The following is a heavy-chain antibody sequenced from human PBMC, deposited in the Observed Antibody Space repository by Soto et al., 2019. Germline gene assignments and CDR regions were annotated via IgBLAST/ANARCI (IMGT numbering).Heavy chain of an antibody. CDR2: IYWDDDK. D-gene: IGHD3-3*01. Sequence: QITLNESGPTVVRPTETLTLTCRFSGFSLTTSGVGVGWVRQSPGKAPEWLAIIYWDDDKRYSESLKSRLTITMDTSKNQGVLTVANLDPTDTATYYCAHRVLRTVFGLVTTTAIYFDFWGQGTPVAVSS. CDR1: GFSLTTSGVG. V-gene: IGHV2-5*02. CDR3: AHRVLRTVFGLVTTTAIYFDF. J-gene: IGHJ4*02.